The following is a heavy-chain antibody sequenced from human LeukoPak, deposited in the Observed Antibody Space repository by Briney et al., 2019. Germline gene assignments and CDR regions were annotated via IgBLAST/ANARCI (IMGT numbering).Heavy chain of an antibody. CDR1: GLTFSSYW. V-gene: IGHV3-23*01. CDR3: AENRYSSGWYDY. D-gene: IGHD6-19*01. J-gene: IGHJ4*02. CDR2: ISGSGGST. Sequence: GGSLRLSCAASGLTFSSYWMSWVRQAPGKGLDCVSAISGSGGSTYYADSVKGRFTISRDNSKNTLYLQMNSLRAEDTAVYYCAENRYSSGWYDYWGQGTLVTVSS.